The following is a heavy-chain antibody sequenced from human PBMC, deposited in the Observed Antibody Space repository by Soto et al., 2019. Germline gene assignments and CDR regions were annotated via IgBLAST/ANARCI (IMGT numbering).Heavy chain of an antibody. V-gene: IGHV1-69*06. D-gene: IGHD3-10*01. CDR2: IIPIFGTA. CDR1: GGTFSSYA. J-gene: IGHJ4*02. CDR3: ARVGGFGGAYFDY. Sequence: SVKVSCKASGGTFSSYAITWVRQAPGQGLEWMGGIIPIFGTANYAQKFQGRVTITADKSTNTAYMELSSLRFEDTAVYYCARVGGFGGAYFDYWGQGTLVTVSS.